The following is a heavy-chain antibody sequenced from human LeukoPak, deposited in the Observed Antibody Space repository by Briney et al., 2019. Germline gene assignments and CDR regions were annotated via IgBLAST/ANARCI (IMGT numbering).Heavy chain of an antibody. V-gene: IGHV3-23*01. D-gene: IGHD3-22*01. CDR3: AKRYYYDNSGLWDY. J-gene: IGHJ4*02. CDR1: GFTFSSYA. Sequence: GGSLRLSCGASGFTFSSYAMSWVRQAPGKGLEWVSAISSSGGSTHYADSVKGRFTISGDNSKNTLYLQMNSLGAEDTAVYYCAKRYYYDNSGLWDYWGQGTLVTVSS. CDR2: ISSSGGST.